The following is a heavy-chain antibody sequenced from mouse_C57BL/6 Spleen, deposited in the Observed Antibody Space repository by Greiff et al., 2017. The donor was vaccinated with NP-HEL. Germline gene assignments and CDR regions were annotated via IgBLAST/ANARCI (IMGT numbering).Heavy chain of an antibody. CDR3: APDYYGSSTWFAY. CDR1: GFNIKNTY. CDR2: IDPANGNT. Sequence: VQLQQSVAELVRPGASVKLSCTASGFNIKNTYMHWVKQRPEQGLAWIGRIDPANGNTKYAPKFQGKATITADTSSNTAYLQLSSLTSEDTAIYYCAPDYYGSSTWFAYWGQGTLVTVSA. J-gene: IGHJ3*01. D-gene: IGHD1-1*01. V-gene: IGHV14-3*01.